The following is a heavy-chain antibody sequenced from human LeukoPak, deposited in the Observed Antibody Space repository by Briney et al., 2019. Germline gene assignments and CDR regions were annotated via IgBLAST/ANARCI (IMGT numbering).Heavy chain of an antibody. V-gene: IGHV3-72*01. Sequence: PGGSLRLSCAASGFTFSDHYMGWVRQAPGKGLEWVGRIRKKADSYTTEYAASVKGRFTISRDDSKNSLYLQMNSLKTEDTALYFCARAAGWSFDYWGQGTLVTVSS. CDR2: IRKKADSYTT. D-gene: IGHD6-19*01. CDR1: GFTFSDHY. J-gene: IGHJ4*02. CDR3: ARAAGWSFDY.